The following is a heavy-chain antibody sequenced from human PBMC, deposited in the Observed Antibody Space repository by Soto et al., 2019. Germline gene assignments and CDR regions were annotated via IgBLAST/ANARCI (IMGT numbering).Heavy chain of an antibody. V-gene: IGHV3-23*01. Sequence: GGSLRLSCAASGFPFSRYAMSWVRQAPGKGLEWVSAISGSGGSTYYADSVKGRFTISRDNSKNTLYLQMNSLRAEDTAVYYCAKDQGGYDFWSGYLLMDVWGKGTTVTVSS. J-gene: IGHJ6*04. CDR2: ISGSGGST. CDR1: GFPFSRYA. CDR3: AKDQGGYDFWSGYLLMDV. D-gene: IGHD3-3*01.